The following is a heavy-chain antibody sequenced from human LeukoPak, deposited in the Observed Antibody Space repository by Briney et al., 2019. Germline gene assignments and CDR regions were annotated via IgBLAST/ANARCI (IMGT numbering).Heavy chain of an antibody. Sequence: SETLSLTCTVSGGSISSGGYYWSWIRQPPGKGLEWIGYIYHSGSTYYNPSLKSRVTISVDRSKNQLSLKLSSVTAADTAVYYCASVLPYSSGWYQDYWGQGTLVTVSS. V-gene: IGHV4-30-2*01. CDR2: IYHSGST. CDR3: ASVLPYSSGWYQDY. J-gene: IGHJ4*02. D-gene: IGHD6-19*01. CDR1: GGSISSGGYY.